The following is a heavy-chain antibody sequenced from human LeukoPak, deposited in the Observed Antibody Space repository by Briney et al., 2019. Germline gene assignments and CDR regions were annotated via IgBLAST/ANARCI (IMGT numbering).Heavy chain of an antibody. CDR3: ARAPGWLQLYGFDI. Sequence: SETLSLTCTVSGGSISNSTYYWSWIRQPPGKGLEWIGYIYYSGGTKYNPSLRSRVTISVDTSKNQFSLKLSSVTAADTAMYYCARAPGWLQLYGFDIWGQGTMVSVSS. V-gene: IGHV4-61*01. CDR2: IYYSGGT. J-gene: IGHJ3*02. D-gene: IGHD5-24*01. CDR1: GGSISNSTYY.